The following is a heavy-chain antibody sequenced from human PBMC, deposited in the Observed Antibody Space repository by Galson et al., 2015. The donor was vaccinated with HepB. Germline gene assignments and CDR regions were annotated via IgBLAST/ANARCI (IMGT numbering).Heavy chain of an antibody. CDR3: ARGSWGPNMTGTTFDY. J-gene: IGHJ4*02. D-gene: IGHD1-7*01. CDR2: INHSGST. V-gene: IGHV4-34*01. Sequence: ETLSLTCAVYGGSFSGYYWSWIRQPPGKGLEWIGEINHSGSTDYNPSLKSRVTISVDTSKNQFSLKLSSVTAADTAVYYCARGSWGPNMTGTTFDYWGQGTLVTVSS. CDR1: GGSFSGYY.